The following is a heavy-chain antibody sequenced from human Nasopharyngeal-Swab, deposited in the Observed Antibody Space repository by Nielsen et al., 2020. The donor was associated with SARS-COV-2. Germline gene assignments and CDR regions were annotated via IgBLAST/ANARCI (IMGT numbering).Heavy chain of an antibody. V-gene: IGHV4-30-4*01. CDR3: ARDSGVAGTKYYYYGMDV. J-gene: IGHJ6*02. D-gene: IGHD6-19*01. Sequence: WIRQPPGKGLEWIGYIYYSGSTYYNPSLKSRVTISADTSKNQFSLKLSSVTAADTAVYYCARDSGVAGTKYYYYGMDVWGQGTTVTVSS. CDR2: IYYSGST.